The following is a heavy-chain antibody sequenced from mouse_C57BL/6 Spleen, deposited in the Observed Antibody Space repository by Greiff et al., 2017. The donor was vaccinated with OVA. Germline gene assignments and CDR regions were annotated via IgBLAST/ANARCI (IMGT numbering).Heavy chain of an antibody. CDR3: ARTLTNYAMDY. D-gene: IGHD1-1*01. Sequence: EVKLQESGGGLVKPGGSLKLSCAASGFTFSDYGMHWVRQAPEKGLEWVAYISSGSSTIYYADTVKGRFTISRDNAKNTLFLQMTSLRSEDTAMYYCARTLTNYAMDYWGQGTSVTVSS. CDR1: GFTFSDYG. CDR2: ISSGSSTI. V-gene: IGHV5-17*01. J-gene: IGHJ4*01.